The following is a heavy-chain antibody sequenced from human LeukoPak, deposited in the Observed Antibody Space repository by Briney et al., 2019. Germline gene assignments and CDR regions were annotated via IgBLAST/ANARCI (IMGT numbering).Heavy chain of an antibody. CDR1: GFTFSSYP. CDR3: ARDQDLGGGFDY. J-gene: IGHJ4*02. Sequence: GGSLRLSCAASGFTFSSYPMSWVRQAPGKGLNWVSTITASGGDTYYADSVKGRFTISRDNSKNTLYLQMNSLRAEDTAVYYCARDQDLGGGFDYWGQGTLVTVSS. V-gene: IGHV3-23*01. D-gene: IGHD2-15*01. CDR2: ITASGGDT.